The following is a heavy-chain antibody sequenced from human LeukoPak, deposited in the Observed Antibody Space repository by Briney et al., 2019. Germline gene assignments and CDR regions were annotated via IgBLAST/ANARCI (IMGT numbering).Heavy chain of an antibody. V-gene: IGHV4-39*01. CDR2: IYYSGST. CDR3: VRRSIAARQALDY. CDR1: GGSISSSSYY. Sequence: SETLSLTCTVSGGSISSSSYYWGWIRQPPGKGLEWIGSIYYSGSTYYNPSLKSRVTISVDTSKNQFSLKLSSVTAADTAVYYCVRRSIAARQALDYWGQGTLVTVSS. J-gene: IGHJ4*02. D-gene: IGHD6-6*01.